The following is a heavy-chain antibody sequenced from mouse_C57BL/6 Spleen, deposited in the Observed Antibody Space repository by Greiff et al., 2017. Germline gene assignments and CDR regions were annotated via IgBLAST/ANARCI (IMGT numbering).Heavy chain of an antibody. V-gene: IGHV1-15*01. CDR2: IDPETGGT. J-gene: IGHJ1*03. D-gene: IGHD2-5*01. CDR1: GYTFTDYE. CDR3: TRGGSNYDWYFDV. Sequence: QVQLQQSGAELVRPGASVTLSCKASGYTFTDYEMHWVKQTPVHGLEWIGAIDPETGGTAYNQKFKGKAILTADKSSSTAYMELRSLTSEDSAVYYCTRGGSNYDWYFDVWGTGTTVTVSS.